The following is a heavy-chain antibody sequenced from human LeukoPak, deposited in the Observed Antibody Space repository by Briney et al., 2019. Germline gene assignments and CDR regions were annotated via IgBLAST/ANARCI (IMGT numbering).Heavy chain of an antibody. J-gene: IGHJ4*02. Sequence: ASVTVSCKASGYAFTGYYFHWVRQAPGQGLEWVGWIHPNNGNTNSAQKFQGRVTMTRDTSISTAYMELNRLTSDDTAVYYCARSNRDSFDYWGQGTLVTVSS. CDR1: GYAFTGYY. D-gene: IGHD1-14*01. CDR2: IHPNNGNT. CDR3: ARSNRDSFDY. V-gene: IGHV1-2*02.